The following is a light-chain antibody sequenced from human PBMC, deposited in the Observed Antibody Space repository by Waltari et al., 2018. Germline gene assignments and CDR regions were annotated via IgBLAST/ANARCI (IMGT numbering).Light chain of an antibody. V-gene: IGKV3-20*01. CDR1: QSVSSSY. Sequence: EIVLTHSPGPLSLSPGERATLSCRASQSVSSSYLAWYQQKPGQAPRLLIYGASSRATGIPDRFSGSGSGTDFTLTISRLEPEDCAVYYCQQYGSSSWTFGQGTKVEIK. CDR2: GAS. CDR3: QQYGSSSWT. J-gene: IGKJ1*01.